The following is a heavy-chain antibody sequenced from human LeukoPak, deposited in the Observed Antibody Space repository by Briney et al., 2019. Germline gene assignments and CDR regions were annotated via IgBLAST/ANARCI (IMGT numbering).Heavy chain of an antibody. CDR2: ISSSSSTI. J-gene: IGHJ4*02. CDR3: ARGDGYDFWSGYYTTQGPLYYFDY. V-gene: IGHV3-48*01. Sequence: GGSLRLSCAASGFTFSSYSMNWVRQAPGKGLEWVSYISSSSSTIYYADSVKGRFTISRDNAKNSLYLQMNSLRAEDTAVYYCARGDGYDFWSGYYTTQGPLYYFDYWGQGTLVTVSS. D-gene: IGHD3-3*01. CDR1: GFTFSSYS.